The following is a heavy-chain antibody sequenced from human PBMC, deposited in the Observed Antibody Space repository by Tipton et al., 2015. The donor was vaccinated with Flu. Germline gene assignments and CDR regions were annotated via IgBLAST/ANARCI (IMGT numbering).Heavy chain of an antibody. J-gene: IGHJ6*03. CDR1: GGSISSYY. V-gene: IGHV4-39*01. CDR3: ARRNPSSFFYMDV. D-gene: IGHD6-13*01. CDR2: IYYSGST. Sequence: TLSLTCTVSGGSISSYYWGWIRQPPGKGLEWIGSIYYSGSTYYNPSLKSRVTISVDTSKNQFSLKLSSVTAADTAVYYCARRNPSSFFYMDVWGKGTTVTVSS.